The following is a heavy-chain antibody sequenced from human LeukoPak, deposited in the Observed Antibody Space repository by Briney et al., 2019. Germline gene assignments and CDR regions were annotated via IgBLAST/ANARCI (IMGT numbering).Heavy chain of an antibody. CDR2: LTGSGQYT. Sequence: SGGSLRLSCAASGFTFNNFAMSWVRQAPGEGLEWVSTLTGSGQYTYYADSVKGRFTISRDNSENTLYLQMNSLRAEDTAIYYCARDPRIYCTNGICRDDYFDNWGQGTLVTVSS. J-gene: IGHJ4*02. CDR3: ARDPRIYCTNGICRDDYFDN. D-gene: IGHD2-8*01. CDR1: GFTFNNFA. V-gene: IGHV3-23*01.